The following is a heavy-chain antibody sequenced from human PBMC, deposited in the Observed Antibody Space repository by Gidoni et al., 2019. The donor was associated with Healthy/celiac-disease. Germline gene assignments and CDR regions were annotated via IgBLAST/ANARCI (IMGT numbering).Heavy chain of an antibody. CDR2: ISGSGGST. Sequence: EVQLLESGGGLVQPGGSLRLSCAASGFTFSSYAMSWVRQAPGKGLEWVSAISGSGGSTYYADSVKGRFTISRDNSKNTLYLQMNSLRAEDTAVYYCAKDNVYGDYELLDAFDIWGQGTMVTVSS. J-gene: IGHJ3*02. CDR1: GFTFSSYA. V-gene: IGHV3-23*01. D-gene: IGHD4-17*01. CDR3: AKDNVYGDYELLDAFDI.